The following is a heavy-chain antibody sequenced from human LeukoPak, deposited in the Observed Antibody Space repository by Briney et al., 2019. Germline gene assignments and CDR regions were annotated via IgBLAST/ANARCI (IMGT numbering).Heavy chain of an antibody. CDR2: INPNSGGT. J-gene: IGHJ4*02. CDR3: ASEDLGVILPTN. V-gene: IGHV1-2*06. Sequence: ASVKVSCKASGYTFTGYYTHWVRQAPGQGLEWMGRINPNSGGTNYAQKFQGRVTMTRDTSISTAYMELSRLRSDASAVYYCASEDLGVILPTNWGRGTLVTVSS. CDR1: GYTFTGYY. D-gene: IGHD3-16*01.